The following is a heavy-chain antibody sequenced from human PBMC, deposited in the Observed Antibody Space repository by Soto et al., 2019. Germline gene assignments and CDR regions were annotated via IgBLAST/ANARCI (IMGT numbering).Heavy chain of an antibody. CDR1: GFTVSSFW. D-gene: IGHD2-8*02. J-gene: IGHJ3*01. Sequence: EVQLVESGGGLVQPGGSLRLSCAASGFTVSSFWIHWFRQAPGKGLVWVSRINSDGSNTRYADSVKGRFTISRDNAKNTLYLQMNSLRVEDTAVYYCARDLVAKDASDLWGQGTMVTVSS. CDR3: ARDLVAKDASDL. CDR2: INSDGSNT. V-gene: IGHV3-74*01.